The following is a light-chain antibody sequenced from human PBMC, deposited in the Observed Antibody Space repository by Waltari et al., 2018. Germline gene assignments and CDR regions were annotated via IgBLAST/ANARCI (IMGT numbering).Light chain of an antibody. CDR2: RGA. CDR1: SPHIRKNP. CDR3: AAWDDSMHGHWV. V-gene: IGLV1-44*01. J-gene: IGLJ3*02. Sequence: QSVLPHPPSASGTPGQRVTLTCSGRSPHIRKNPVTWYQQVQGKVPKHVIYRGAQRPSGVPDRFSGSKSGTSASLAINGLQSEDEADYYCAAWDDSMHGHWVFGGGTKVTVL.